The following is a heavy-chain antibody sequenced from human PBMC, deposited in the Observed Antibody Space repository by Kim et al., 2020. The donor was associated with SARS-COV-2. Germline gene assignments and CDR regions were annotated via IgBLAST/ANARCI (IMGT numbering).Heavy chain of an antibody. Sequence: YEKKFQGRVTMTRDTSTSTVYMELSSLRSEDTAVYYCARMGYGGYDYPDYWGQGTLVTVSS. CDR3: ARMGYGGYDYPDY. J-gene: IGHJ4*02. V-gene: IGHV1-46*01. D-gene: IGHD5-12*01.